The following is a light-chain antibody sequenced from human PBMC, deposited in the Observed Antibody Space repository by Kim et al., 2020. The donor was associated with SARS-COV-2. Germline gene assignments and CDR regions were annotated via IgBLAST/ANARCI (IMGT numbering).Light chain of an antibody. CDR2: GRN. CDR3: QSRDSGGNVV. J-gene: IGLJ2*01. CDR1: SLRSYY. Sequence: SSELTQDPAVSVALGQTVRITCQRDSLRSYYATWYQQKPRQAPLLVIFGRNNRPSGIPDRFSGSTSGNTASLTISGAQAEDDADFYCQSRDSGGNVVFGGGTQLTVL. V-gene: IGLV3-19*01.